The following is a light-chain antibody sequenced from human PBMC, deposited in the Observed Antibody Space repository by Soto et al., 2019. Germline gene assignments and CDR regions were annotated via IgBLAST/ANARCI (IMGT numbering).Light chain of an antibody. V-gene: IGLV2-14*03. Sequence: QSVLTQPASRSWSPGQSVTISCTGTSSDVGGYNYVSWYQHHPGEAPKVMIYDVGDRPSGVSNRFSGSKSGNTASLTISGLQAEDEADYYCCSFTSSNLYVFGTGTKVTVL. CDR2: DVG. CDR1: SSDVGGYNY. J-gene: IGLJ1*01. CDR3: CSFTSSNLYV.